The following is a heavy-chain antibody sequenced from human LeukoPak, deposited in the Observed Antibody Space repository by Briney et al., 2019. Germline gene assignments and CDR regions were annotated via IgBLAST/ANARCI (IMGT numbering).Heavy chain of an antibody. Sequence: PSETLSLTCTVSGGSISLSNYYWGWIRQPPGKGLEWIGSIYYSGSTHYNPSLKSRVTISVDTSKNQFSLKLSSVTAADTAVYYCARWDAGSYYFDYWGQGTLVTVSS. CDR3: ARWDAGSYYFDY. V-gene: IGHV4-39*07. CDR1: GGSISLSNYY. J-gene: IGHJ4*02. CDR2: IYYSGST. D-gene: IGHD1-26*01.